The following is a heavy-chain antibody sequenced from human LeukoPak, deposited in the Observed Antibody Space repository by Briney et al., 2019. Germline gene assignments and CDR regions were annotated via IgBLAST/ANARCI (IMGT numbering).Heavy chain of an antibody. J-gene: IGHJ4*02. V-gene: IGHV3-21*01. D-gene: IGHD6-19*01. CDR3: AKAGIAVAGTHSDY. CDR2: ISSSSSYI. Sequence: GGSLRLSCAASGFTFSSYSMSWVRQAPGKGLEWVSSISSSSSYIYYADSVKGRFTISRDNAKNSLYLQMNSLRAEDTAVYYCAKAGIAVAGTHSDYRGQGTLVTVSS. CDR1: GFTFSSYS.